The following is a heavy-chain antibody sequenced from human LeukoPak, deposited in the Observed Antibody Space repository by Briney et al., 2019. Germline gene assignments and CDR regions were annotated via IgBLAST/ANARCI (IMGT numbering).Heavy chain of an antibody. CDR2: IYHSGST. CDR1: GGSISSSNW. CDR3: ARQHYDSSGYYWGPFDY. V-gene: IGHV4-4*02. Sequence: TSETLSLTCAVSGGSISSSNWWSWVRQPPGKGLEWIGEIYHSGSTNYNPSLKSRVTISVDKSKNQFSLKLSSVTAADTAVYYCARQHYDSSGYYWGPFDYWGQGTLVTVSS. D-gene: IGHD3-22*01. J-gene: IGHJ4*02.